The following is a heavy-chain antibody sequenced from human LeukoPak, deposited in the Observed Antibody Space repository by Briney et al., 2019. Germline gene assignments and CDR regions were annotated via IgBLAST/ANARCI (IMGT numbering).Heavy chain of an antibody. J-gene: IGHJ6*03. Sequence: GGSLRLSCAASGFTFSSYAMSWVREAPGKGLAWVSAISGSGGSTYYADSVKGRFTISRDNSKNTLYLQMNSLRAEDTAVYYCAKERKYYDFWSGYPLGYYMDVWGKGTTVTVSS. CDR3: AKERKYYDFWSGYPLGYYMDV. CDR2: ISGSGGST. V-gene: IGHV3-23*01. CDR1: GFTFSSYA. D-gene: IGHD3-3*01.